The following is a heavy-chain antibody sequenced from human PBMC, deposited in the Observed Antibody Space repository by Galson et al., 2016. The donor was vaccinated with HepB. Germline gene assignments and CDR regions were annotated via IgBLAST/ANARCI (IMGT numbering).Heavy chain of an antibody. D-gene: IGHD1-1*01. CDR2: IIPLLGTA. J-gene: IGHJ4*02. CDR1: GGTFSTYA. Sequence: SVKVSCKASGGTFSTYAISWARQAPGQGLEWMGGIIPLLGTAKYAQKFQGRVTITADDSSSTSYMDLSSLRSEDTAIYYCARGGYNWNDETPGLFDCWGQGTLVTVSS. V-gene: IGHV1-69*13. CDR3: ARGGYNWNDETPGLFDC.